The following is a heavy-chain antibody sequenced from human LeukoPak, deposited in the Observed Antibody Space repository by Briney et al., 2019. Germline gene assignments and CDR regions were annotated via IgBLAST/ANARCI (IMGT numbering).Heavy chain of an antibody. D-gene: IGHD3-22*01. CDR2: INHSGST. Sequence: PSETLSLTCAVSGYSISSGYYWGWIRQSPGKGLEWIGEINHSGSTNYNLSLKSRVTISVDTSKNQFSLKLSSVTAADTAVYYCARWSSNYYDTSGRRFDPWGQGTLVTVSS. J-gene: IGHJ5*02. V-gene: IGHV4-38-2*01. CDR1: GYSISSGYY. CDR3: ARWSSNYYDTSGRRFDP.